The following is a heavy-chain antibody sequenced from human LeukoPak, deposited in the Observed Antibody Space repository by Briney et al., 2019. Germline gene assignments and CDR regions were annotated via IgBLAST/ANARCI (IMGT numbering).Heavy chain of an antibody. V-gene: IGHV3-9*03. CDR1: GFTFDDYA. J-gene: IGHJ4*02. CDR3: AKAVNRGYSYGATDY. CDR2: ISWNSGTI. D-gene: IGHD5-18*01. Sequence: QPGRSLRLSCAASGFTFDDYAMHWVRQAPGKGLEWVSGISWNSGTIGYADSVKGRFTISRDNAKNSLYLQMNSLRAEDMAFYYCAKAVNRGYSYGATDYWGQGTLVTVSS.